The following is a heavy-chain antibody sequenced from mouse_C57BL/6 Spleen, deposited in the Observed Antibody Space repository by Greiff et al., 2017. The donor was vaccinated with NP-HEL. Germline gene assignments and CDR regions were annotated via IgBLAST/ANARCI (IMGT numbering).Heavy chain of an antibody. Sequence: QVQLQQSGPELVKPGASVKISCKASGYAFSSSWMNWVKQRPGKGLEWIGRIYPGDGDTNYNGKFKGKATLTADKSSSTAYMQLSSLTSEDSAVYLCARDDSNLHYYAMDYWGQGTSVTVSS. CDR2: IYPGDGDT. D-gene: IGHD2-5*01. CDR3: ARDDSNLHYYAMDY. CDR1: GYAFSSSW. V-gene: IGHV1-82*01. J-gene: IGHJ4*01.